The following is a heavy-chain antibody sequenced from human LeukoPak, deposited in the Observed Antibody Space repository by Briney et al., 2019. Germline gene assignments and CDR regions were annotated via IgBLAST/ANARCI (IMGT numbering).Heavy chain of an antibody. V-gene: IGHV3-33*06. J-gene: IGHJ3*02. Sequence: PGGSLRLSCAASGFTFSSYGMHWVRQAPGKGLEWVAVIWYDGSNKYYADSVKGRFTIPRDNSKNTLYLQMNSLRAEDTAVYYCAKVGGCSGGSCSGAFDIWGQGTMVTVSS. CDR2: IWYDGSNK. D-gene: IGHD2-15*01. CDR1: GFTFSSYG. CDR3: AKVGGCSGGSCSGAFDI.